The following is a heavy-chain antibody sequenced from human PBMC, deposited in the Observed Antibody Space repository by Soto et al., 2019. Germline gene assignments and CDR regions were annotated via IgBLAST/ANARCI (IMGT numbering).Heavy chain of an antibody. CDR3: ARHEQFYYYYYGMDV. J-gene: IGHJ6*02. V-gene: IGHV5-51*01. Sequence: GESLKISCKASGYSFTTYWIAWVRQMPGKGLEWMGIINPGDSDIRYSPSFQGQVTISADNSISTAYPQWSSLKASDTAMYYCARHEQFYYYYYGMDVWGQGTAVTVSS. D-gene: IGHD4-4*01. CDR1: GYSFTTYW. CDR2: INPGDSDI.